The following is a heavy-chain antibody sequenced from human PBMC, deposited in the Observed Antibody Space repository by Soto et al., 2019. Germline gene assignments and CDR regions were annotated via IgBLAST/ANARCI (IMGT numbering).Heavy chain of an antibody. CDR3: AGGRGGNPVSY. CDR2: INLRDGDT. J-gene: IGHJ4*02. V-gene: IGHV1-46*01. CDR1: GYSFTRYY. Sequence: GASVKVSCKASGYSFTRYYIHWVRQAPGRGLEWMGIINLRDGDTRFAQTFQGRVTMTRDTSKNQLSLNLSSVTAADTAMYYCAGGRGGNPVSYWGQGTLVTVSS. D-gene: IGHD2-15*01.